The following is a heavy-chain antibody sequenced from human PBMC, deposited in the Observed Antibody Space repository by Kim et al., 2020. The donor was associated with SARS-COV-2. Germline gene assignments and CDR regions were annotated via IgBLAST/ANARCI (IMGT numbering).Heavy chain of an antibody. Sequence: GGSLRLSCAASGFTFDDYAMHWVRQAPGKGLEWVSGISWNSGSIGYADSVKGRFTISRDNAKNSLYLQMNSLRAEDTALYYCAKDYTPIAAAVDYWGQGTLVTVSS. CDR1: GFTFDDYA. V-gene: IGHV3-9*01. J-gene: IGHJ4*02. CDR3: AKDYTPIAAAVDY. CDR2: ISWNSGSI. D-gene: IGHD6-13*01.